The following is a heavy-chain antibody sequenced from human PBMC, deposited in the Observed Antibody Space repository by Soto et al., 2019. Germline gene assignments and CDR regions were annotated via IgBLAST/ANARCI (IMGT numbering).Heavy chain of an antibody. CDR3: ARGVVPPALCIYYYYFMDV. CDR2: FHSYVTS. J-gene: IGHJ6*03. D-gene: IGHD2-2*01. V-gene: IGHV4-59*01. Sequence: QVQLYESGPGLVKPSETLSLTCTVSGASISDYYWTWIRQPPGKGLEWLGFFHSYVTSFNNPSLKSRVTMSVDTSKNQFSLRLNSVTAADTAVYFCARGVVPPALCIYYYYFMDVWGKGTTVAVSS. CDR1: GASISDYY.